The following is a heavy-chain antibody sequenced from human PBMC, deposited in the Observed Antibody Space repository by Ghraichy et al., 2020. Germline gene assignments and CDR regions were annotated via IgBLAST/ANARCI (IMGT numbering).Heavy chain of an antibody. CDR2: ISSGSSTI. V-gene: IGHV3-48*01. J-gene: IGHJ4*02. CDR1: GFTFSYYS. D-gene: IGHD2-15*01. Sequence: GESLNISCAASGFTFSYYSMNWLRQAPGKGLEWVSYISSGSSTIHYADSVKGRFTISRDDAKNSLYPQMNSVRADDTAVYYCARDGDGNFDYWGQGTLVTVSS. CDR3: ARDGDGNFDY.